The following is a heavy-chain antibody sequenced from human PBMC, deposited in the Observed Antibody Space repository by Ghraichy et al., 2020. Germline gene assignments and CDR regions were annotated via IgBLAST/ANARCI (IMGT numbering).Heavy chain of an antibody. CDR2: ISGSGGST. CDR1: GFTFSSYA. J-gene: IGHJ4*02. D-gene: IGHD3-10*01. Sequence: GGSLRLSCAASGFTFSSYAMSWVRQAPGKGLEWVSAISGSGGSTYYADSVKGRFTISRDNSKNTLYLQMNSLRAEDTAVYYCAKASFRPRILWFGELSGSYPDYWGQGTLVTVSS. V-gene: IGHV3-23*01. CDR3: AKASFRPRILWFGELSGSYPDY.